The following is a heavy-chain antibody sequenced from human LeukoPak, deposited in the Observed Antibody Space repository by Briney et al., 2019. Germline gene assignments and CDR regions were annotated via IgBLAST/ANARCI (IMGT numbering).Heavy chain of an antibody. CDR3: ASVVVVAAIFDY. V-gene: IGHV4-34*01. CDR2: INHSGST. Sequence: PSETLSLTCAVYGGSFSGYYRSWIRQPPGKGLEWIGEINHSGSTNYNPSLKSRVTISVDTSKNQFSLKLSSVTAADTAVYYCASVVVVAAIFDYWGQGTLVTVSS. CDR1: GGSFSGYY. D-gene: IGHD2-15*01. J-gene: IGHJ4*02.